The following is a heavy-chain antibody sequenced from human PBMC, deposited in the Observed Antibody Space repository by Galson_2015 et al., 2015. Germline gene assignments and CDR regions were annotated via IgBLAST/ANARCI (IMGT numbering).Heavy chain of an antibody. D-gene: IGHD3-3*01. CDR1: GFTFSSYG. CDR2: IWYDGSNK. V-gene: IGHV3-33*01. Sequence: SLRLSCAASGFTFSSYGMHWVRQAPGKGLEWVAVIWYDGSNKYYADSVKGRFTISRDNSKNTLYLQMNSQRAEDTAVYYCARDLYDFWSTGHDGISYYFDYWGQGTLVTVSS. J-gene: IGHJ4*02. CDR3: ARDLYDFWSTGHDGISYYFDY.